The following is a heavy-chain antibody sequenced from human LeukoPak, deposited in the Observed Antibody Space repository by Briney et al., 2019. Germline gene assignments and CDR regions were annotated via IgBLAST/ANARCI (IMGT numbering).Heavy chain of an antibody. Sequence: GGSLRLSCAASGFTFSTYAMSWVRQAPGKGLDWVSSITASGSYIYYADSVRGRFTISRDNSKNTLYLQMNSLRAEDTAVYYCAKDSAFNTFYYDSSGNYFDYWGQGTLVTVSS. CDR1: GFTFSTYA. D-gene: IGHD3-22*01. CDR3: AKDSAFNTFYYDSSGNYFDY. J-gene: IGHJ4*02. CDR2: ITASGSYI. V-gene: IGHV3-23*01.